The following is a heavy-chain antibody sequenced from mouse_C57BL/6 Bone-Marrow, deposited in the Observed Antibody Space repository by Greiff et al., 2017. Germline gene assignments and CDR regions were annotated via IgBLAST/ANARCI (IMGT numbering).Heavy chain of an antibody. CDR2: IDPSDSYT. CDR1: GYTFTSYW. J-gene: IGHJ2*01. V-gene: IGHV1-69*01. D-gene: IGHD4-1*01. CDR3: AREETGTNFDY. Sequence: QVQLQQPGAELVMPGASVKLSCKASGYTFTSYWMHWVKQRPGPGLEWIGEIDPSDSYTNYNQKFKGKSTLTVDKSSSTDYMQLSSLTSEDSAVYYCAREETGTNFDYWGQGTTLTVSS.